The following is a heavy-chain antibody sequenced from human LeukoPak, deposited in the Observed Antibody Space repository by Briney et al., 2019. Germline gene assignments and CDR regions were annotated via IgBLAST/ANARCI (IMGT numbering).Heavy chain of an antibody. CDR2: TYYSSEWHH. CDR1: GDSFFWNSVA. V-gene: IGHV6-1*01. D-gene: IGHD2-15*01. CDR3: ARGRYCGGRTCYHFDS. Sequence: SRTLSLTCAVSGDSFFWNSVAWNWIRQSPSRGLEWLGRTYYSSEWHHDYAVSVKSRINITADTFKSQFSLHLNTVTPEDTAVYFCARGRYCGGRTCYHFDSWGQGTLVTVSS. J-gene: IGHJ4*02.